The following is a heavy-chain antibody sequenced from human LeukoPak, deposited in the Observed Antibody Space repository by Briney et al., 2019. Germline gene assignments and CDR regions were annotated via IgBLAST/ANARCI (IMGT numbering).Heavy chain of an antibody. CDR1: GFTFGDYA. D-gene: IGHD3-10*01. J-gene: IGHJ4*02. Sequence: GGSLRLSCTASGFTFGDYAMSWVRQTPGKGLEWVGHLKSNTDGGTTDYAALVKGRFTISRDDSKNTLYLQMNSLRTEDTAVYYCARERGVLLWFGELFDRGGGHDYWGQGTLVTVSS. CDR2: LKSNTDGGTT. V-gene: IGHV3-15*01. CDR3: ARERGVLLWFGELFDRGGGHDY.